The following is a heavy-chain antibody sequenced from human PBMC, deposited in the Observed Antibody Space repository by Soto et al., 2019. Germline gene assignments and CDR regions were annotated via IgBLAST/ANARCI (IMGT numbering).Heavy chain of an antibody. D-gene: IGHD6-19*01. J-gene: IGHJ6*02. V-gene: IGHV1-69*01. CDR3: AGGRIVVAGSSAYYSMDV. Sequence: QVHLLLQSWAEVKKPGSSVKVACKASGGNPSNSAISWVRQAPGQGLEWMGGIIPVFGIISHAQNFQGRVTITADESTSTAYMELSSLRSEDTAVYFCAGGRIVVAGSSAYYSMDVWGQGTTVTVSS. CDR1: GGNPSNSA. CDR2: IIPVFGII.